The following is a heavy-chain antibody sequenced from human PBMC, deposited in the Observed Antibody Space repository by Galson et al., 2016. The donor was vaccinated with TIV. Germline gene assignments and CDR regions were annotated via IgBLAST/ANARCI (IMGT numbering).Heavy chain of an antibody. CDR2: INVYNGNT. J-gene: IGHJ4*02. CDR1: GYTFTSYP. V-gene: IGHV1-3*01. Sequence: SVKVSCKASGYTFTSYPMHWVRQAPGQRLEWMGWINVYNGNTRCSQKFRDRVTITRDTSATTAYMETYMELSSLKSEDTAVYYCVRARVKHFDFWGQGTLVTVSS. CDR3: VRARVKHFDF.